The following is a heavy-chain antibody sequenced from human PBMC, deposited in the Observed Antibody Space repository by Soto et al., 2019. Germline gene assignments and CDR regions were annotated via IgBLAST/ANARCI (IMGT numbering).Heavy chain of an antibody. CDR3: IKGRGGSYGRYYFDY. Sequence: VPLVESGGGLVQPGRSLRLSCAASGFTFDDYAMHWVRQAPGKGLEWLSGISWNSGNIGYADSVKGRFTISRDNAKNSLYLQMNSLRPEDTALYYCIKGRGGSYGRYYFDYWGQGTLVTVSS. CDR1: GFTFDDYA. D-gene: IGHD1-26*01. CDR2: ISWNSGNI. J-gene: IGHJ4*02. V-gene: IGHV3-9*01.